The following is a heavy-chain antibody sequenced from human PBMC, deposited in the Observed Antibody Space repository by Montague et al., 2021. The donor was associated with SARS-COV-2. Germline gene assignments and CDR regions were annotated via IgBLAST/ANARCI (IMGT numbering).Heavy chain of an antibody. CDR3: ARVDSSGPGEY. Sequence: SETLSLTCTVSGGSISSYFWSWIRQPPGKGLEWVGYISDSGSTKYNPSLQSRVTISVDTARNQFSLKLLSVTAADTAFYYCARVDSSGPGEYWGQGILVSVSS. D-gene: IGHD3-22*01. J-gene: IGHJ4*02. CDR1: GGSISSYF. CDR2: ISDSGST. V-gene: IGHV4-59*08.